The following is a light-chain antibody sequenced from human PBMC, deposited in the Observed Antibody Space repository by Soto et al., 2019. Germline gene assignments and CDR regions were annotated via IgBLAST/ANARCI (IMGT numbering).Light chain of an antibody. J-gene: IGLJ1*01. CDR2: QDS. Sequence: SYELTQPPSVSVSPGQTASITCSGDKLGDKYASWYQQKPGQSPVLVIYQDSKRPSGIPERFSGSNSGNTATLTISGTQAMDEADYYCQAWDSSTVYVVGTGTKVTVL. CDR1: KLGDKY. V-gene: IGLV3-1*01. CDR3: QAWDSSTVYV.